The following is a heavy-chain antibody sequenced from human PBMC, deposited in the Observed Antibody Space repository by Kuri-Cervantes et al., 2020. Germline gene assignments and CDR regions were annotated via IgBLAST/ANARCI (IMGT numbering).Heavy chain of an antibody. CDR2: IHSSGST. D-gene: IGHD5-24*01. CDR3: ARASEGWLQVWGAFDI. V-gene: IGHV4-59*02. J-gene: IGHJ3*02. Sequence: CHLPGAPVRNYYWSWIRQPPGKGLEWIGYIHSSGSTNYNPSLKSRVTISMDTSKNQFSLKLSSVTAADTAVYYCARASEGWLQVWGAFDIWGQGTRVTVSS. CDR1: GAPVRNYY.